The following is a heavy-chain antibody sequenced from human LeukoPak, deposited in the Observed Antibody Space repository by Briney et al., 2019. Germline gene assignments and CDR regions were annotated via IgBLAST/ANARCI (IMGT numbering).Heavy chain of an antibody. CDR3: ARPSQWLDKAFGI. Sequence: PSETLSLTCTVSGGSISSYYGSWIRQPPGKGLEGMGYIYYSGSTNYNPSLKRRVTISVDTSKNQFSLKLSSVTAADTAVYYCARPSQWLDKAFGILRQGTMVTGSS. J-gene: IGHJ3*02. D-gene: IGHD6-19*01. CDR2: IYYSGST. V-gene: IGHV4-59*08. CDR1: GGSISSYY.